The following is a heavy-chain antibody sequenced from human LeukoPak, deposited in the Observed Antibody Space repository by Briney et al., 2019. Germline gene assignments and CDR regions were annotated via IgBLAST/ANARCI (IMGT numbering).Heavy chain of an antibody. CDR1: GFTFSSYA. D-gene: IGHD3-10*01. V-gene: IGHV3-23*01. CDR2: ISGSGGST. J-gene: IGHJ4*02. CDR3: AKDRVLEDFDY. Sequence: GGCLRLSWAASGFTFSSYAISWVRQAPGKGLEWVSAISGSGGSTYYADSVKGRFTISRDNSKNTLYLQMNSLRAEDTAVYYCAKDRVLEDFDYWGQGTLVTVSS.